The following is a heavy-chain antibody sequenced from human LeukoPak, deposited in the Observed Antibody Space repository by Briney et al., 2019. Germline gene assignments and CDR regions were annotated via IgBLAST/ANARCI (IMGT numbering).Heavy chain of an antibody. D-gene: IGHD6-6*01. CDR3: ARSKQLGSY. CDR1: GFTFSNNW. V-gene: IGHV3-7*01. CDR2: IKQDGSDK. Sequence: PGGSLRLSCAASGFTFSNNWMSWVRQAPGKGLEWVANIKQDGSDKYYVDSVKGRFTISRDNAKNSLYLQMNSLRAEDTAVYYCARSKQLGSYWGQGTLVTVSS. J-gene: IGHJ4*02.